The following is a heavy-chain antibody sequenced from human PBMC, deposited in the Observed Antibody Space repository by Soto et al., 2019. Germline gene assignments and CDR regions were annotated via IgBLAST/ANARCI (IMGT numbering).Heavy chain of an antibody. CDR1: GYTFTSYG. Sequence: ASVKVSCKASGYTFTSYGISWVRQAPGQGLEWMGWISAYNGNTNYAQKLQGRVTMTTDTSTSTAYMELRSLRSDDTAVYYCARDTAIAASPSDDAFDIWGQGTMVTVSS. CDR2: ISAYNGNT. CDR3: ARDTAIAASPSDDAFDI. D-gene: IGHD6-6*01. V-gene: IGHV1-18*04. J-gene: IGHJ3*02.